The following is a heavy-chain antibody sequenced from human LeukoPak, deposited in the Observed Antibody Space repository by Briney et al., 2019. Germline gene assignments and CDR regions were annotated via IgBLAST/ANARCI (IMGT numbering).Heavy chain of an antibody. D-gene: IGHD1-26*01. J-gene: IGHJ4*02. CDR1: GGSISSSSYY. V-gene: IGHV4-39*01. CDR2: IYYSGST. Sequence: KPSETLSLTCTVSGGSISSSSYYWGWIRQPPGKGLEWIGSIYYSGSTYYNPSLKSRVTISVDTSKNQFSLKLSSVTAADTAVYYCARLASGSYSQSTLFDYWGQGTLVTVSS. CDR3: ARLASGSYSQSTLFDY.